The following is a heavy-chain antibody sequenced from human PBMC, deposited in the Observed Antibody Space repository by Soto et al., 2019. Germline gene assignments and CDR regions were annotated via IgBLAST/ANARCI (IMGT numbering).Heavy chain of an antibody. J-gene: IGHJ5*02. V-gene: IGHV1-69*01. D-gene: IGHD3-22*01. Sequence: QVQLVQSGAEVKKPGSSVKVTCKASGGTFSSYAISWVRQAPGQGLEWMGGIIPIFGTANYAQNFQGRVTITADESTSTAYMELSSLRSEDTAVYYCAVADYYDSSGYYYRGRFDPWGQGTLVTVSS. CDR2: IIPIFGTA. CDR1: GGTFSSYA. CDR3: AVADYYDSSGYYYRGRFDP.